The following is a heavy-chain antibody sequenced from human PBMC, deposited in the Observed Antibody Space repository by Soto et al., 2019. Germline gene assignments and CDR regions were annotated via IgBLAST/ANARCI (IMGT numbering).Heavy chain of an antibody. J-gene: IGHJ6*03. V-gene: IGHV4-59*08. CDR2: IYYSGST. D-gene: IGHD3-3*01. CDR3: ARQVRDFWSGVHYYYYYMDV. CDR1: GGSISSYY. Sequence: SETLSLTCTVSGGSISSYYWSWIRQPPGKGLEWIGYIYYSGSTNYNPSLKSRVTISVDTSKNQFSLKLSSVTAADTAVYYCARQVRDFWSGVHYYYYYMDVWGKGTTVTVSS.